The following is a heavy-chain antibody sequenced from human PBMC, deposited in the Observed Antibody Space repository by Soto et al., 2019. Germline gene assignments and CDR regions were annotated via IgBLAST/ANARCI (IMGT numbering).Heavy chain of an antibody. CDR1: GFSLSYGHVA. V-gene: IGHV2-5*02. D-gene: IGHD6-19*01. CDR2: IYWDGVE. CDR3: AHGSGWLFDY. Sequence: QITLKESGPTLVRPTQTLTLTCTFTGFSLSYGHVAVGWIRQPPGKAPEWLALIYWDGVEHFSPSLKSRLTLTKDTSKIQLFLTMADMDPEDTATYFCAHGSGWLFDYWGQGTLVTVSS. J-gene: IGHJ4*02.